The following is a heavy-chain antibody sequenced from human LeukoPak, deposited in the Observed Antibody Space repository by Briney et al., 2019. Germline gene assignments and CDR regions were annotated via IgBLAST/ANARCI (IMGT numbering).Heavy chain of an antibody. D-gene: IGHD3-10*01. CDR1: GGSFSGYY. CDR2: IIHSGST. V-gene: IGHV4-34*12. Sequence: KPSETLSLTCAVYGGSFSGYYWRWFRQPPGKGLEWCGEIIHSGSTTYNPSLKSRVTISVDTSKNQFSLKLSSVTAADTAVYYCARQARITMVRGSRWFDPWGQGTLVTVSS. CDR3: ARQARITMVRGSRWFDP. J-gene: IGHJ5*02.